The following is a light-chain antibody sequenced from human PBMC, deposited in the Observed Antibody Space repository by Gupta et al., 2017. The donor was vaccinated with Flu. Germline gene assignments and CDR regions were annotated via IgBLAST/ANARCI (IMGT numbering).Light chain of an antibody. CDR1: SSDVGRYKY. Sequence: WTTIPCTGTSSDVGRYKYVSWYQQHPGKAPKVIIYDVSNRPSGVSTHFSGSKSGNTASLTISGRQAEDEADYYCSSYTTSSTLVFGGGTKLTVL. J-gene: IGLJ2*01. CDR2: DVS. V-gene: IGLV2-14*04. CDR3: SSYTTSSTLV.